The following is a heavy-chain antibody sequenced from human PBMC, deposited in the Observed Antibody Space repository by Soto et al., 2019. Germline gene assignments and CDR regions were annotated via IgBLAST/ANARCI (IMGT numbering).Heavy chain of an antibody. CDR1: GYTFTSYD. CDR3: ARRRPSGTYYTFYY. CDR2: MNPNSGDT. J-gene: IGHJ4*02. D-gene: IGHD3-10*01. V-gene: IGHV1-8*01. Sequence: QVQLVQSGAEVKKPGASVKVSCKASGYTFTSYDINWVRQATGQGLEWMGWMNPNSGDTGNEQKFQGRVTMTRNNSMDTAYMELSSLRSKDTAGYFCARRRPSGTYYTFYYWGQGTLVTVSS.